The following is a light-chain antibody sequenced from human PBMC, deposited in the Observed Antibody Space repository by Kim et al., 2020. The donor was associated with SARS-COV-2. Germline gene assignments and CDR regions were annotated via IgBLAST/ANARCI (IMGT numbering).Light chain of an antibody. CDR1: HSIITW. Sequence: TLSAAVVDRVTITCRASHSIITWLAWYQQKPGKAPKLLIYGASSLEGGVPSRFSGSGSGTVFTLTISSLHPDDFATYYCQQDNGNFGGGTKVDIK. CDR3: QQDNGN. J-gene: IGKJ4*01. CDR2: GAS. V-gene: IGKV1-5*01.